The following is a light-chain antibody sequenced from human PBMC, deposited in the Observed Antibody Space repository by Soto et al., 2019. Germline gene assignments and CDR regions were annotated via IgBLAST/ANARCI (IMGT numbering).Light chain of an antibody. CDR3: SSYTSSSTLYV. J-gene: IGLJ1*01. CDR2: EVS. Sequence: QSVLTQPASVSGSPGQSITISCTGTSRDVGGYNYVSWYQQHPGKAPKLIIYEVSNRPSGVSNRFSGSKSGNTASLTISGLQAEDEAEYYCSSYTSSSTLYVFGIGTKVTVL. V-gene: IGLV2-14*01. CDR1: SRDVGGYNY.